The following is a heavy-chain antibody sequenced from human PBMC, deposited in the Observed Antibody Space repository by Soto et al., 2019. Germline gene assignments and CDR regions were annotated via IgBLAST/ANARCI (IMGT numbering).Heavy chain of an antibody. J-gene: IGHJ6*02. V-gene: IGHV3-7*01. Sequence: EVQLVESGGDLVQPGGSLRLSCADSGFTFRSYWMSWVRQAPGKGLEWVANIKVDGSEKYYVDSVKGRFTISRDNAKNSVFLQMNSLRAEDTAVYYCTSQFDFWSGHFGMDVWGQGTTVTVSS. CDR2: IKVDGSEK. D-gene: IGHD3-3*01. CDR1: GFTFRSYW. CDR3: TSQFDFWSGHFGMDV.